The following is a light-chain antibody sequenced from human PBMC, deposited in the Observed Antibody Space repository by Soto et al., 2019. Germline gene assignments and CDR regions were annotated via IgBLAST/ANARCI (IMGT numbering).Light chain of an antibody. CDR1: SSNIGETNY. CDR3: ASWDDRLGAVI. Sequence: QSVLTQPPSASGTPGQKVFISCSGSSSNIGETNYAYWYQQLPGAAPKLLMHSNNLRPSGVPERISGSKFGTAASLAISGLRSEDEAVYYCASWDDRLGAVIFGGGTKVTVL. J-gene: IGLJ2*01. CDR2: SNN. V-gene: IGLV1-47*02.